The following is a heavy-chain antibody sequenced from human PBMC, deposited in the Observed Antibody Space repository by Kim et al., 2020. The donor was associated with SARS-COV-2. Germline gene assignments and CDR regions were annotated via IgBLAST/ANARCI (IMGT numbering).Heavy chain of an antibody. V-gene: IGHV1-2*02. J-gene: IGHJ6*02. CDR2: INPNSGGT. D-gene: IGHD3-3*01. CDR3: ARDGQYDFWSGYPAYYYYYGMDV. CDR1: GYTFTGYY. Sequence: ASVKVSCKASGYTFTGYYMHWVRQAPGQGLEWMGWINPNSGGTNYAQKFQGRVTMTRDTSISTAYMELSRLRSDDTAVYYCARDGQYDFWSGYPAYYYYYGMDVWGQGTTVTVSS.